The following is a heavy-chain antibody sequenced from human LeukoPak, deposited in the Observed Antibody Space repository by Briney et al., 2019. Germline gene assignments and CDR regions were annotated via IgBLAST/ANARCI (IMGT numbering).Heavy chain of an antibody. D-gene: IGHD1-26*01. CDR3: ARAWELRGWFDP. J-gene: IGHJ5*02. CDR2: INAGNGNT. CDR1: GYTFTSYA. Sequence: ASVKVSCKASGYTFTSYAMHWVRQAPGQRLEWMGWINAGNGNTKYSQEFQGRVTMTRNTSISTAYMELRSLRSDDTAVYYCARAWELRGWFDPWGQGTLVTVSS. V-gene: IGHV1-3*01.